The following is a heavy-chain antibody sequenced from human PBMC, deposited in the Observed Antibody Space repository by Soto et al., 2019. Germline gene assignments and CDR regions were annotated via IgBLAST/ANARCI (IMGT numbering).Heavy chain of an antibody. V-gene: IGHV3-33*08. D-gene: IGHD3-9*01. J-gene: IGHJ6*02. CDR3: ARDDYDILTGHRMDV. CDR2: IWYDGSNK. CDR1: GFTFSSYA. Sequence: GGSLRLSCAASGFTFSSYAMHWVRQAPGKGLEWVAVIWYDGSNKYYADSVKGRFTISRDNSKNTLYLQMNSLRAEDTAVYYCARDDYDILTGHRMDVWGQGTTVTVSS.